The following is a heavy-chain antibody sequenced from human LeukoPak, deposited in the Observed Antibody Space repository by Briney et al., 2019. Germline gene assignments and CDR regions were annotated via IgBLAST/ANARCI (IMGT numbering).Heavy chain of an antibody. J-gene: IGHJ4*02. V-gene: IGHV1-2*02. CDR3: ARHVRPIGSSWAQFNFDY. D-gene: IGHD6-13*01. CDR2: INPNSGGT. CDR1: GYTFTGYY. Sequence: ASVKVSCKASGYTFTGYYMHWVRQAPGQGLEWMGWINPNSGGTNYAQKFQGRVTMTRDTSISTAYMELWSLRSDDTALYYCARHVRPIGSSWAQFNFDYWGQGTLVTVSS.